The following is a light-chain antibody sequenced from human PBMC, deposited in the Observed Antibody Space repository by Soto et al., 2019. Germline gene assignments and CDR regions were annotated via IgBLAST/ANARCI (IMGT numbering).Light chain of an antibody. CDR3: SSYTSANTVV. CDR2: EVS. J-gene: IGLJ2*01. V-gene: IGLV2-14*01. CDR1: GSDVGGYYY. Sequence: QPVLTQPASVSGSPGQSITISCTGTGSDVGGYYYVSWYQRHPGKAPKLLIYEVSNRPSGVSSRFSGSKSGNTASLTISGLQTDDEGDYYCSSYTSANTVVFGGGTKLTVL.